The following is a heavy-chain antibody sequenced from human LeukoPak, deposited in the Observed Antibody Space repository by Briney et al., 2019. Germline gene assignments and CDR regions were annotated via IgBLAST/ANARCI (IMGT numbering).Heavy chain of an antibody. Sequence: SETLSLTCTVSGYSISSGYYWGWIRQPPGKGLEWIGSIYYSGSTYYNPSLKSRVTISVDTSKNQFSLKLSSVTAADTAVYYCARSVTDAFDIWGQGTMVTVSS. V-gene: IGHV4-38-2*02. CDR1: GYSISSGYY. J-gene: IGHJ3*02. D-gene: IGHD4-17*01. CDR2: IYYSGST. CDR3: ARSVTDAFDI.